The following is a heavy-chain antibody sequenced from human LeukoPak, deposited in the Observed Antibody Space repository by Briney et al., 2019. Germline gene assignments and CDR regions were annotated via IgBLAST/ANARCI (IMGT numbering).Heavy chain of an antibody. J-gene: IGHJ4*02. CDR2: IYYSGST. D-gene: IGHD3-16*01. V-gene: IGHV4-4*02. CDR1: GGSISSSNW. CDR3: ARGAGWLIDY. Sequence: SETLSLTCAVSGGSISSSNWWSWVRQPPGKGLEWIGSIYYSGSTYYNPSLKSRVTISVDTSKNQFSLKLSSVTAADTAVYYCARGAGWLIDYWGQGILVTVSS.